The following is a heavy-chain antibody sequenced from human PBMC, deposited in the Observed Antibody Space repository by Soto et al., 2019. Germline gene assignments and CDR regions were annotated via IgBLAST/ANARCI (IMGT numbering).Heavy chain of an antibody. D-gene: IGHD7-27*01. Sequence: QLQLQESGSGLVKPSQTLSLTCAVSGGSISSGGYSWSWIRQPPGKGLEWIGYIYHSGSTYYNPSLKSRVPSSAARTKNQFSLKLSVVTAADTAVEYWARDWGFGWFDPWGHGTLVTVSS. CDR3: ARDWGFGWFDP. J-gene: IGHJ5*02. V-gene: IGHV4-30-2*01. CDR2: IYHSGST. CDR1: GGSISSGGYS.